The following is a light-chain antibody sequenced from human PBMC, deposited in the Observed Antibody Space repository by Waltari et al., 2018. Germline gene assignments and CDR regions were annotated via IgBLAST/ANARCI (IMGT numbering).Light chain of an antibody. CDR3: QTGGFGSWV. CDR2: VNSDGSH. Sequence: QLMLTQSPSASASLGASVKLTCTLSSWHITYAIAWLQQRAANVPRFLMNVNSDGSHIQGDGIPDRFSGSSSGAERYLTISSLQSEDEAEYYCQTGGFGSWVFGEGTKLTVL. V-gene: IGLV4-69*01. J-gene: IGLJ3*02. CDR1: SWHITYA.